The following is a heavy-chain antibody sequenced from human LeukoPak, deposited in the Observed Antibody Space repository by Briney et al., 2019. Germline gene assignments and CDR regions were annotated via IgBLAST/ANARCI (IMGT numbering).Heavy chain of an antibody. J-gene: IGHJ4*02. CDR2: IRWYSGSI. Sequence: PGGSLRLSCAASGFTFDDYAMHWVRQAPGKGLHWVSGIRWYSGSIGYADSVKGRFTISRDNAKNSLYLQMNSRRAEDTALYYCAPGPLFAYWGQGALVTVSS. CDR1: GFTFDDYA. V-gene: IGHV3-9*01. CDR3: APGPLFAY.